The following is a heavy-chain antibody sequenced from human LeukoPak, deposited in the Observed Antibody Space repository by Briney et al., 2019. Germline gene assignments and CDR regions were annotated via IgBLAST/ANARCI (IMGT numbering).Heavy chain of an antibody. J-gene: IGHJ4*02. CDR3: ARVHHNTAMVDIDY. Sequence: PGGSLRLSRAASGFTFSSYEMHWVRQAPGKGLEWISYITSSAGTIYYADSVKGRFTISRDNAKSSLYLQMNSLRVEDTAVYYCARVHHNTAMVDIDYWGQGTLVTVSS. V-gene: IGHV3-48*03. CDR2: ITSSAGTI. CDR1: GFTFSSYE. D-gene: IGHD5-18*01.